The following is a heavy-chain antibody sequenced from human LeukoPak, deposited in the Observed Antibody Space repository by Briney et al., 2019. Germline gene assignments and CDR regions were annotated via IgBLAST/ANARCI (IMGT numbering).Heavy chain of an antibody. Sequence: KPSETLSLTCTVSGGSISRGSYYWGWIRQPPGKGLQWIGSISYSGNTYSNPSLASRVTMSVDTSKNQFSLKLSSVTAADTAVYYCARVQPYYDFWSGYFDYWGQGTLVTVSS. J-gene: IGHJ4*02. CDR3: ARVQPYYDFWSGYFDY. V-gene: IGHV4-39*07. CDR2: ISYSGNT. D-gene: IGHD3-3*01. CDR1: GGSISRGSYY.